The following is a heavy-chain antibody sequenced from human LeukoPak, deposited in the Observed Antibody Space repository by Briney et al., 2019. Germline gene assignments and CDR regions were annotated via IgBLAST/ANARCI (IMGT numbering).Heavy chain of an antibody. CDR2: IYYSGST. D-gene: IGHD3-10*01. J-gene: IGHJ5*02. Sequence: SETLSLTCTVSGGSISSYYWSWIRQPPGKGLEWIGYIYYSGSTNYHPSLKSRVTISVDTSKNQFSLKLSSVTAADAAVYYCARHPVRGVIMSWFDPWGQGTLVTVSS. V-gene: IGHV4-59*08. CDR1: GGSISSYY. CDR3: ARHPVRGVIMSWFDP.